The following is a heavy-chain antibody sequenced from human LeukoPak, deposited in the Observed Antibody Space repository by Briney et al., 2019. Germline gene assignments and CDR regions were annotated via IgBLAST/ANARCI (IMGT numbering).Heavy chain of an antibody. CDR1: GYTFTNYY. CDR2: ISTYNGNT. J-gene: IGHJ4*02. Sequence: ASVKVSCKASGYTFTNYYMHWVRQAPGQGLEWMGWISTYNGNTSYAQKLQGRVTMTTDTSTSTACMELRSLRSDDSAVYYCARDGIAVAGRLVDYWGQGTLVTVSS. D-gene: IGHD6-19*01. V-gene: IGHV1-18*04. CDR3: ARDGIAVAGRLVDY.